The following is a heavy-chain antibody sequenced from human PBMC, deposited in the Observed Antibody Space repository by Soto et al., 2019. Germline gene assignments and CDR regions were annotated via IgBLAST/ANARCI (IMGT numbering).Heavy chain of an antibody. CDR3: ARDRWTARANWFDP. Sequence: SETLSLTCTVFGGSVDDYYWSWIRQSPGKGLEWIGHISDRGTTDYNPSLKSRVTISVDRSKKQFSLKVTSVTAADTAVYYCARDRWTARANWFDPWRQGTLVTVSS. J-gene: IGHJ5*02. D-gene: IGHD3-16*02. CDR2: ISDRGTT. CDR1: GGSVDDYY. V-gene: IGHV4-59*02.